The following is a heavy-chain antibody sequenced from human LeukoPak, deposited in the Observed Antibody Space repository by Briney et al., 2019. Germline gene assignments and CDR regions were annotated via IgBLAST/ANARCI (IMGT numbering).Heavy chain of an antibody. D-gene: IGHD5-12*01. CDR3: ARGSRGDGTPGY. CDR2: ISSSSSYI. J-gene: IGHJ4*02. V-gene: IGHV3-21*01. CDR1: GFTFSSYS. Sequence: PGGSLRLSCAASGFTFSSYSMNWVRQAPGKGLEWVSSISSSSSYIYYADSVKGRFTISRDNAKNSLYLQMNSLRAEDTAVYYCARGSRGDGTPGYWGQGTLVTVSS.